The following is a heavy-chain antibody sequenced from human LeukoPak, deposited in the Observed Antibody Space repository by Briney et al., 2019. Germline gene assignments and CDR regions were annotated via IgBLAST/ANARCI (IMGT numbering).Heavy chain of an antibody. D-gene: IGHD5-12*01. CDR1: GYTFTGYY. Sequence: GASVKVSCKASGYTFTGYYMHWVRQAPGQGLEWMGWINPNSGGTNYAQKFQGRVTMTRDTSISTAYMELSRLRSDDTAVYYCASWREVATILFGQYYYYMDVWGKGTTVTVSS. CDR2: INPNSGGT. CDR3: ASWREVATILFGQYYYYMDV. J-gene: IGHJ6*03. V-gene: IGHV1-2*02.